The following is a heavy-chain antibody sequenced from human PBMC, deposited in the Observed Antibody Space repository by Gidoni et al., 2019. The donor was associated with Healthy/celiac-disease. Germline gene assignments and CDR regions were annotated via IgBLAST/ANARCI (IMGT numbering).Heavy chain of an antibody. CDR2: IWYDGRKK. V-gene: IGHV3-33*01. Sequence: QVQLVESGGGVVQPGMSLRLSCSASCFTFSSYGMHWGRQAPGKGLEWVAVIWYDGRKKYYADSVKGRFTISRDNSKNTLYLQMNSLRAEDTAVYYCARAPEYPWSIFAFDIWGQGTMVTVSS. J-gene: IGHJ3*02. D-gene: IGHD6-6*01. CDR3: ARAPEYPWSIFAFDI. CDR1: CFTFSSYG.